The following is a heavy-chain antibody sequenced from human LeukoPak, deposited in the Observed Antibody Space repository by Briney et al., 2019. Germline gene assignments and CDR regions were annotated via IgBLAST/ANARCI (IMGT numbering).Heavy chain of an antibody. J-gene: IGHJ6*02. V-gene: IGHV4-61*08. Sequence: SETLSLTCTVSGGSISSGDYYWSWIRQPPGKGLEWVGYIYYSGNANYNPSLKSRVTISVDTSKNQFSLNLSSVTAADTAVYYCARVKIVVVTATDYYYYGMDVWGQGTTVTVSS. D-gene: IGHD2-21*02. CDR3: ARVKIVVVTATDYYYYGMDV. CDR2: IYYSGNA. CDR1: GGSISSGDYY.